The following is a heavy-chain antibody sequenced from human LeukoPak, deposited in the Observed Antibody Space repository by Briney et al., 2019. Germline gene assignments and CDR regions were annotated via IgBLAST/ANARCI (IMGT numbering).Heavy chain of an antibody. CDR3: ARQGFDSGFDY. V-gene: IGHV3-66*04. D-gene: IGHD2-21*01. J-gene: IGHJ4*01. CDR1: GFSFSRYY. Sequence: GGSLRLSCTASGFSFSRYYMSWVRQAPGKGLEWISVLFSGGDTYYADSVKDRFGVSRDSSSETLFLQMNSLRVDDTAVYYCARQGFDSGFDYWGHGTTVTVSS. CDR2: LFSGGDT.